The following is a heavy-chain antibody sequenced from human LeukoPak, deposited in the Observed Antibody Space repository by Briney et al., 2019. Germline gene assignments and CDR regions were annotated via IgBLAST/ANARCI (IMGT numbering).Heavy chain of an antibody. CDR3: ASTFHQWLVFDY. CDR1: GGSISSSSYY. J-gene: IGHJ4*02. Sequence: PSETLSLTCTVSGGSISSSSYYWGWIRQPPGKGLEWIGSIYYSGSTYYNPSLKSRVTISVDTSKNQFSLKLSSVTAADTAVYYCASTFHQWLVFDYWGQGTLVTVSS. D-gene: IGHD6-19*01. V-gene: IGHV4-39*01. CDR2: IYYSGST.